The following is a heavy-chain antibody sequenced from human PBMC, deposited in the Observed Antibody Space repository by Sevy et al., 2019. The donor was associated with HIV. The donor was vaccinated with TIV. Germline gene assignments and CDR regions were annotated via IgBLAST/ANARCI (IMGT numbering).Heavy chain of an antibody. D-gene: IGHD2-15*01. CDR3: AKGYCSGGSCYSGVYYYYMDV. J-gene: IGHJ6*03. CDR2: ISWDGGST. Sequence: GGSLRLSCAASGFTFDDYTMHWVRQAPGKGLEWVSLISWDGGSTYYADSVKGRFTISGDNSKNSLYLQMNSLRTEDTALYYCAKGYCSGGSCYSGVYYYYMDVWGKGTTVTVSS. V-gene: IGHV3-43*01. CDR1: GFTFDDYT.